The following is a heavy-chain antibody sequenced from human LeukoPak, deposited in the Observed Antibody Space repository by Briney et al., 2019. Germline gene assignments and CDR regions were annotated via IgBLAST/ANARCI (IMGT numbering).Heavy chain of an antibody. CDR2: INRVSTTI. CDR3: ARDQFYAFDI. V-gene: IGHV3-48*01. CDR1: GFTFRSYS. Sequence: GGSLRLSCAASGFTFRSYSMNWVRQAPGQGLEWLSYINRVSTTITYADSVKGRFTISTDDAKNSLYLQMNSLRAEDTAVYYCARDQFYAFDIWGQGTVVTVSS. J-gene: IGHJ3*02.